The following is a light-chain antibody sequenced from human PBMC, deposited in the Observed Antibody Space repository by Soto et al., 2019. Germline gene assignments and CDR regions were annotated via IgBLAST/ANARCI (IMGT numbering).Light chain of an antibody. J-gene: IGKJ1*01. CDR3: HQYGSSPWT. CDR1: QSVNSNY. V-gene: IGKV3-20*01. CDR2: GAS. Sequence: EIVLTQSPGTLSLSPGDRATLSCRASQSVNSNYLAWYQQKPGQAPRLLIFGASTRAAGFPDRFTGSGSGAGFTLTITRLEPEDFAVYYCHQYGSSPWTFGQGTKVDIK.